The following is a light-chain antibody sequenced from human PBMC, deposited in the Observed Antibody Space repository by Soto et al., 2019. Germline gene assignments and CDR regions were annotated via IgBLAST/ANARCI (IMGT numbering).Light chain of an antibody. CDR2: SNN. J-gene: IGLJ2*01. Sequence: QSVLTQPPSASGTPGQRVTLSCSGSNSNIGSNIVNWYQQLPGTAPKLLIHSNNQRPSGVPDRFSGSKSDTSASLAISGLQTEDEADYYCVAWDDSLNGLVFGGGTKLTVL. CDR1: NSNIGSNI. V-gene: IGLV1-44*01. CDR3: VAWDDSLNGLV.